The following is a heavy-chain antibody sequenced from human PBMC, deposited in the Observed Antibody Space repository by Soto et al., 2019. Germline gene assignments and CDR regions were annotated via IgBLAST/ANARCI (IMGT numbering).Heavy chain of an antibody. CDR2: IYYSGFT. CDR3: ARSVFP. Sequence: QVQLQESGPGLVKPSQTLSLTCTVSGGSITSGGYYWSWIRQHPGKGLEWIGYIYYSGFTYHHPSPKSRVTISVDASKNQFSLKLSSVTAADTAVYYCARSVFPWGQGTLVTVSP. CDR1: GGSITSGGYY. J-gene: IGHJ5*02. V-gene: IGHV4-31*03.